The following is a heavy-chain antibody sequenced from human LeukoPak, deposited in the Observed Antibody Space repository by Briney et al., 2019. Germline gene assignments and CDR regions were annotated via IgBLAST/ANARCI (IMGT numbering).Heavy chain of an antibody. CDR2: ISGSGDIT. CDR3: AKPHTASWYTVAN. Sequence: VQPGGSLTLACSAAAFTFSSSAMSCVRHAPGKGLEWVSVISGSGDITNDADSVKGPFTISRDNAKNTLYLQMNSLRRDDTADYYWAKPHTASWYTVANWGQGTLVTVSS. CDR1: AFTFSSSA. V-gene: IGHV3-23*01. J-gene: IGHJ4*02. D-gene: IGHD2-2*02.